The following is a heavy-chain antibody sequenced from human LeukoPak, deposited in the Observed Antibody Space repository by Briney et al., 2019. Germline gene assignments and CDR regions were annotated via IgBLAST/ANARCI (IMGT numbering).Heavy chain of an antibody. CDR2: IYPGDSDT. J-gene: IGHJ3*01. D-gene: IGHD6-19*01. Sequence: GESLKISCKGSGYSFTTCWIGWVRQMPGKGLEWMGIIYPGDSDTRYSPSFQGQVTISADKSISTAYLQWSSLKASDTAMYYCARQEFSSGHDAFNLWGQGTTVIVSS. V-gene: IGHV5-51*01. CDR3: ARQEFSSGHDAFNL. CDR1: GYSFTTCW.